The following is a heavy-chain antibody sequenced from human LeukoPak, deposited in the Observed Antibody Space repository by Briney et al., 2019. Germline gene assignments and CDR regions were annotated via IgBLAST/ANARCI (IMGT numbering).Heavy chain of an antibody. CDR2: ISYDGSNK. V-gene: IGHV3-30*18. CDR3: AKGGPYNWSWGAFDI. J-gene: IGHJ3*02. Sequence: SGGSLRLSCAASGFTFSSYGMHWVRQAPGKGLEWVAVISYDGSNKYYADSVKGRFTISRDNSKNTLYLQMNSLRAEDTAVYYCAKGGPYNWSWGAFDIWGQGTMVTVSS. D-gene: IGHD1-1*01. CDR1: GFTFSSYG.